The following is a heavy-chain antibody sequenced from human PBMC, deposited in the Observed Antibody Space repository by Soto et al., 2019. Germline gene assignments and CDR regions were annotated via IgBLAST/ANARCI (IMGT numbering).Heavy chain of an antibody. J-gene: IGHJ6*02. Sequence: PGESLKISCKGSGYSFTSYWIGWVRQMPGKGLEWMGRIDPSDSYTNYSPSFQGHVTISADKSISTAYLQWSSLKASDTAMYYCARTAAAGKYYYGMDVWGQGTTVTVSS. CDR3: ARTAAAGKYYYGMDV. CDR1: GYSFTSYW. CDR2: IDPSDSYT. V-gene: IGHV5-10-1*01. D-gene: IGHD6-13*01.